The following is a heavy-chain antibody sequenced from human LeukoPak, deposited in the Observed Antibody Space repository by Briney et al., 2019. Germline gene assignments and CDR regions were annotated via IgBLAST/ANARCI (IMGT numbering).Heavy chain of an antibody. CDR1: VSEFIFSNYG. CDR2: ISYGGSNK. Sequence: GGSLRLSCAASVSEFIFSNYGMHWVRQAPGKGLEWVAVISYGGSNKYYADSVKGRFTISRDNSKNTLHLQMNSLRSEDTAVFYCAKEYWGFSGSQSAGFNIWGHGTMVTVSS. CDR3: AKEYWGFSGSQSAGFNI. J-gene: IGHJ3*02. V-gene: IGHV3-30*18. D-gene: IGHD1-26*01.